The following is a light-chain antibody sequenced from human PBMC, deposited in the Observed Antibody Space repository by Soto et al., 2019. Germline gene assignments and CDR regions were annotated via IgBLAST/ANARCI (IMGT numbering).Light chain of an antibody. Sequence: QSALTQPASVSGSPGQSITISCTGTSSDVGTYNFVSWYRQYPGKAPKLMIYDVNNRPSGASNRFSGSKSGNTASLTISGLQAEDEADYYCTSYTTIGTRVFGTGTKLTVL. J-gene: IGLJ1*01. CDR3: TSYTTIGTRV. V-gene: IGLV2-14*01. CDR2: DVN. CDR1: SSDVGTYNF.